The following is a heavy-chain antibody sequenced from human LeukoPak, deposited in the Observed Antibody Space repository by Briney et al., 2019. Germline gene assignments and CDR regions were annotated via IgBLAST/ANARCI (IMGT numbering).Heavy chain of an antibody. D-gene: IGHD2-2*01. CDR1: GGSISSYY. J-gene: IGHJ6*03. V-gene: IGHV4-4*07. CDR3: ASLERFVVPAAPDPYYYYYMDV. Sequence: SETLSLTCTVSGGSISSYYWSWIRQPAGKGLEWIGRIYTSGSTNYNPSLKSRVTMSVDTSKNQFSLKLSSVTAADTAVYYCASLERFVVPAAPDPYYYYYMDVWGKGTTVTVSS. CDR2: IYTSGST.